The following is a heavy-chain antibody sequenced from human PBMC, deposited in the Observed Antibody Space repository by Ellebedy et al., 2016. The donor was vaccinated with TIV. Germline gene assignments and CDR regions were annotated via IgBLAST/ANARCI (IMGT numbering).Heavy chain of an antibody. CDR2: INPNSDGT. CDR1: GYTFTAYY. D-gene: IGHD5-18*01. V-gene: IGHV1-2*02. Sequence: AASVKVSCKASGYTFTAYYMHWVRQAPGQGLEWMGWINPNSDGTNLPQKFQGRVTMTRDRSISTAYMELSRLRSDDTAVYYCARERDASMASYYYYGMDVWGQGTTVTVSS. J-gene: IGHJ6*02. CDR3: ARERDASMASYYYYGMDV.